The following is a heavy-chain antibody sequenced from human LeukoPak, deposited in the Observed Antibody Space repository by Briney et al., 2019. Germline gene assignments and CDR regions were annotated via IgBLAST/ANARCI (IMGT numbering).Heavy chain of an antibody. D-gene: IGHD3-16*01. CDR2: ISWNSGSI. Sequence: PGGSLRLSCAASGFTFDDYAMHWVRQAPGKGLEWVSGISWNSGSIGYADSVKGRFTISRDNAKNSLYLQMNSLRAEDTALYYCAKDKGGGASDYWGQGTLVTVSS. V-gene: IGHV3-9*01. J-gene: IGHJ4*02. CDR3: AKDKGGGASDY. CDR1: GFTFDDYA.